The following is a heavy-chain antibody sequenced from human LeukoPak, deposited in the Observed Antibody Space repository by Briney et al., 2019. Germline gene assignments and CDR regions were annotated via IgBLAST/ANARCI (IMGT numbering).Heavy chain of an antibody. V-gene: IGHV3-9*01. J-gene: IGHJ5*02. Sequence: GRSLRLSCAASGFTFDDNAMHWVRQAPGKGLEWVSGISSNSGSIGYADSVKGRFTISRDNAKNSLYLQMNSLRAEDTALYYCAVRYGDYEENWFDPWGQGTLVTVSS. D-gene: IGHD4-17*01. CDR2: ISSNSGSI. CDR3: AVRYGDYEENWFDP. CDR1: GFTFDDNA.